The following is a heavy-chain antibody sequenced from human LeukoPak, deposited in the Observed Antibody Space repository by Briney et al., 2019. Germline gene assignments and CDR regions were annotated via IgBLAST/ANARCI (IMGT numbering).Heavy chain of an antibody. Sequence: PGGSLRLSCAASGFTFSTHWMSWVRQAPGKGLEWVANIKHDGSEKFYVDSVKGRFTISRDNSKNTLYLQMNSLRAEGTAVYYCARDGRAEAGNGGVDAFDIWGQGTMVTVSS. V-gene: IGHV3-7*01. CDR3: ARDGRAEAGNGGVDAFDI. CDR1: GFTFSTHW. CDR2: IKHDGSEK. J-gene: IGHJ3*02. D-gene: IGHD6-19*01.